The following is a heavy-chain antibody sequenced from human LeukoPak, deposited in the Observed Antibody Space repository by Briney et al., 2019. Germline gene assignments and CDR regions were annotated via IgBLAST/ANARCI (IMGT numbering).Heavy chain of an antibody. CDR1: GFTFSSYG. J-gene: IGHJ4*02. Sequence: GGSLRLSCAASGFTFSSYGMHWVRQAPGKGLEWVAVISYDGSNKYYADSVKGRFTISRDNSKSTLYLQMNSLRAEDTAVYYCAKALSSSWSPFDYWGQGTLVTVSS. CDR3: AKALSSSWSPFDY. V-gene: IGHV3-30*18. D-gene: IGHD6-13*01. CDR2: ISYDGSNK.